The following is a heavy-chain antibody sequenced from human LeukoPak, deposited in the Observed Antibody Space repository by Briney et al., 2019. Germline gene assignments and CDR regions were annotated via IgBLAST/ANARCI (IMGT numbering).Heavy chain of an antibody. CDR2: INHSGSA. D-gene: IGHD3-22*01. CDR3: ATDSSGN. Sequence: SETLSLTCGVYGGSFTGYYWSWIRQSPGKGLEWIGEINHSGSANYNPSLKSRVTMSVDTSKNQFSLKLSSVTAADTAVYYCATDSSGNWGQGTMVTVSS. CDR1: GGSFTGYY. J-gene: IGHJ3*01. V-gene: IGHV4-34*01.